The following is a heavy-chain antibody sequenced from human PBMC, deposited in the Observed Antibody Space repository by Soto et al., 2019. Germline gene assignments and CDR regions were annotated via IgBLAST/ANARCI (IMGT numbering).Heavy chain of an antibody. CDR3: ARVSCCSGEYYYGMDV. Sequence: ASVKVSCKASGYTFTGYYMHWVRQAPGQGLEWMGWINPNSGGTNYAQKFQGWVTMTRDTSISTAYMELSRLRSDDTAVYYCARVSCCSGEYYYGMDVWGQGTTVTVSS. V-gene: IGHV1-2*04. CDR1: GYTFTGYY. J-gene: IGHJ6*02. CDR2: INPNSGGT. D-gene: IGHD2-15*01.